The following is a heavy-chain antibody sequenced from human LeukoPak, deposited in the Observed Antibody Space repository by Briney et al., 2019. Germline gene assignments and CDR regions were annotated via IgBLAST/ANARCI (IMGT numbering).Heavy chain of an antibody. J-gene: IGHJ4*02. CDR3: ARDSKGFLEWLLYRLATLKEATFDY. V-gene: IGHV3-48*03. D-gene: IGHD3-3*01. Sequence: QTGGSLRLSCAASGFTFSSYEMNWVRQAPGKGLEWVSYISSSGSTIYYADSVKGRFTISRDNAKNSLYLQMNSLRAEDTAVYYCARDSKGFLEWLLYRLATLKEATFDYWGQGTLVTVSS. CDR2: ISSSGSTI. CDR1: GFTFSSYE.